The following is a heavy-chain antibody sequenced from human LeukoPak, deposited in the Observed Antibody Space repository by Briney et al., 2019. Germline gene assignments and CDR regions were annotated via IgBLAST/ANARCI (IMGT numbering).Heavy chain of an antibody. J-gene: IGHJ4*02. Sequence: PGGSLRLSCAASGFTFSHHNMNWVRQVPGKGLESVSYISSSGNTIYYADSVKGRFTISRDNAHGSLYLQMNSLRVEDTAIYYCARDLYYGSVSPRLDYWGQGTLVTVSS. CDR1: GFTFSHHN. D-gene: IGHD3-10*01. CDR2: ISSSGNTI. CDR3: ARDLYYGSVSPRLDY. V-gene: IGHV3-48*01.